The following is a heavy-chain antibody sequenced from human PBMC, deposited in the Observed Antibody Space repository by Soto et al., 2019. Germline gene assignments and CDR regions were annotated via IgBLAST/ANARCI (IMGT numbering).Heavy chain of an antibody. CDR3: EGRDDPFHV. V-gene: IGHV3-33*01. Sequence: QVQLVESGGGVVQPGTSLRLSCVATGFTFSNYGIQWVRQAPGRGLEWVAVIWHDGSQKYLADSVRGRFTISRDNSKNTVYLQMNSLRAEDTAVYYCEGRDDPFHVWGQGTMVTVSS. CDR1: GFTFSNYG. J-gene: IGHJ3*01. CDR2: IWHDGSQK.